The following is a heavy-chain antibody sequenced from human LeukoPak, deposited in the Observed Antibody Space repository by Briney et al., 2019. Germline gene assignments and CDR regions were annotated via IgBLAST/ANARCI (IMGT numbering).Heavy chain of an antibody. Sequence: GGSLRLSCAASGFTFSSYAMHWVRQAPGKGLEWVAVISYDGSNKYYAGSVKGRFTISRDNSKNTLYLQMNSLRAEDTAVYYCARGRQDIVVVVAATQDGWFDPWGQGTLVTVSS. CDR3: ARGRQDIVVVVAATQDGWFDP. D-gene: IGHD2-15*01. CDR2: ISYDGSNK. CDR1: GFTFSSYA. J-gene: IGHJ5*02. V-gene: IGHV3-30-3*01.